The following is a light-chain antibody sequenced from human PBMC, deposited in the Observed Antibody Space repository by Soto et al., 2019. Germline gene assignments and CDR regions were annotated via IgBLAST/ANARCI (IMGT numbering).Light chain of an antibody. Sequence: QSALTQPPSASGSPGQSVTISCTGTSSDVGGYNYVSWYQQHPGKAPKLMIYEVSKRPSGVPDRFSGSKSGNTASLTVSGLQAEDEADYFCSSYACSNNFEVFGGGTKLTVL. CDR2: EVS. V-gene: IGLV2-8*01. CDR1: SSDVGGYNY. CDR3: SSYACSNNFEV. J-gene: IGLJ2*01.